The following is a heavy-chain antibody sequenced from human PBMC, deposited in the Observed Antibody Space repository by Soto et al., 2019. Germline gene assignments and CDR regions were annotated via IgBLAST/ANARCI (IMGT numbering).Heavy chain of an antibody. V-gene: IGHV4-39*01. CDR3: ARAPAARVFYFDY. CDR2: IYYSGST. CDR1: GGSISSSSYY. D-gene: IGHD6-6*01. J-gene: IGHJ4*02. Sequence: QLQLQESGPGLVKPSETLSLTCTVSGGSISSSSYYWGWIRQPPGKGLEWIGSIYYSGSTYYNPSLQSRATVSVDTSKNQSSLKLSSVTAADTAVYDCARAPAARVFYFDYWGQVTLVTVSS.